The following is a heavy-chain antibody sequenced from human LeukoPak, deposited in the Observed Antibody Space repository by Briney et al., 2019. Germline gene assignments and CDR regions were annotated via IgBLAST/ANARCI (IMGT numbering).Heavy chain of an antibody. CDR1: GFTFSSYG. D-gene: IGHD5-12*01. Sequence: GGTLRLSCAASGFTFSSYGMSWVRQAPGKGLEWVSAISGSGGSTYYADSVKGRFTISRDNSKNTLYLQMNSLRAEDTAVYYCAKGREYSGYDTPKFDYWGQGTLVTVSS. CDR3: AKGREYSGYDTPKFDY. CDR2: ISGSGGST. V-gene: IGHV3-23*01. J-gene: IGHJ4*02.